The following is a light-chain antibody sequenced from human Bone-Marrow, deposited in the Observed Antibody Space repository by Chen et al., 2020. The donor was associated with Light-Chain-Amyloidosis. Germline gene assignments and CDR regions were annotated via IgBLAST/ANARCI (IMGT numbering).Light chain of an antibody. CDR3: QQSYSTPPMYT. CDR1: QSISRY. Sequence: DIQMTQSPSSLSASVGDRVTITCRASQSISRYLHWYQQKPGKAPKLLIYLASSLQSGVPSTFSGSGSGTDFTLTISSLQPEDFATYYCQQSYSTPPMYTFGQGPSWRSN. V-gene: IGKV1-39*01. CDR2: LAS. J-gene: IGKJ2*01.